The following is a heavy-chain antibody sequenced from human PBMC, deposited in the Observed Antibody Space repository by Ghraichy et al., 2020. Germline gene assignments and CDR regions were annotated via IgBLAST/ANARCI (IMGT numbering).Heavy chain of an antibody. Sequence: SETLSLTCTVSGGSISSYYWSWIRQPPGKGLEWIGYIYYSGSTNYNPSLKSRVTISVDTSKNQFSLKLSSVTAADTAVYYCARHSGSYLLYYYYYGMDVWGQGTTVTVSS. CDR3: ARHSGSYLLYYYYYGMDV. J-gene: IGHJ6*02. CDR1: GGSISSYY. CDR2: IYYSGST. V-gene: IGHV4-59*08. D-gene: IGHD1-26*01.